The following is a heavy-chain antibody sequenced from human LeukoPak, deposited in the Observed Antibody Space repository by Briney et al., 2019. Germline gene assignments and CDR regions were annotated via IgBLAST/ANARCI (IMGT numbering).Heavy chain of an antibody. V-gene: IGHV4-30-2*01. D-gene: IGHD3-10*01. Sequence: SQTLSLTCAVSGGSISSGGYSWSWIRQPPGKGLEWIGYIYHSGTTYYNPSLQSRVTMSVDTSKNQFSLKLSSVTAVDTAVYYCARKENVYYYFDYWGQGTLVTVSS. CDR3: ARKENVYYYFDY. J-gene: IGHJ4*02. CDR1: GGSISSGGYS. CDR2: IYHSGTT.